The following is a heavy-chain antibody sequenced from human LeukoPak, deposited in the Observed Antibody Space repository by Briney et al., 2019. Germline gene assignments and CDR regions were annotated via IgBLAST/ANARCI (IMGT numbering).Heavy chain of an antibody. Sequence: GGSLRLSCAASGFTFSSYAMSWVRQAPGKGLEWVSGISDSGSSTYYVDSVKGRFTISRDNSKNTLYLQVNSLRAEGTAVYYCAKGACTNGVCYTSHWGQGTLVTVSS. V-gene: IGHV3-23*01. CDR3: AKGACTNGVCYTSH. CDR2: ISDSGSST. CDR1: GFTFSSYA. D-gene: IGHD2-8*01. J-gene: IGHJ4*02.